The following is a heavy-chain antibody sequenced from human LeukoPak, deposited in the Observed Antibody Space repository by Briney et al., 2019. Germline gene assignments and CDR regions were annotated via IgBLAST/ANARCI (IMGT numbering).Heavy chain of an antibody. J-gene: IGHJ4*02. CDR2: INHRGRT. V-gene: IGHV4-34*01. CDR1: GVSFSGYH. CDR3: ARDPTTVVTLPYYFDF. D-gene: IGHD4-23*01. Sequence: PSETLSLTCAVYGVSFSGYHWNWIRQTPGRGLEWIGEINHRGRTNYNPSLESRVTISVDTSKNQFSLKLSSVTAADTAVYYCARDPTTVVTLPYYFDFWGQGTQVTVSS.